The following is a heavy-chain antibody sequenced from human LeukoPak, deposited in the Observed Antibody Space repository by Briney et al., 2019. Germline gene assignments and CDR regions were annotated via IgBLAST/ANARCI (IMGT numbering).Heavy chain of an antibody. CDR3: ALGEGGAFDI. Sequence: MASETLSLTCAVYGGSFSGYYWSWIRQPPGKGLEWIGYIYYSGSTNYNPSLKSRVTISVDTSKNQFSLKLSSVTAADTAVYYCALGEGGAFDIWGQGTMVTVSS. CDR2: IYYSGST. V-gene: IGHV4-59*01. CDR1: GGSFSGYY. D-gene: IGHD3-16*01. J-gene: IGHJ3*02.